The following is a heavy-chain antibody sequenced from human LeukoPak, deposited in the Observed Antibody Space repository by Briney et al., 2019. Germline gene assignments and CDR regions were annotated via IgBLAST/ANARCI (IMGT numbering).Heavy chain of an antibody. J-gene: IGHJ3*02. CDR1: GFTFSSYA. V-gene: IGHV3-23*01. D-gene: IGHD3-22*01. CDR3: AKDLYYDSSGSDAFDI. Sequence: PGGSLRLSCAASGFTFSSYAMSWVRQAPGKGLEWVSAISGSGGSTYYADSVKGRSTISRDNSKNTLYLQMNSLRAEDTAVYYCAKDLYYDSSGSDAFDIWGQGTMVTVSS. CDR2: ISGSGGST.